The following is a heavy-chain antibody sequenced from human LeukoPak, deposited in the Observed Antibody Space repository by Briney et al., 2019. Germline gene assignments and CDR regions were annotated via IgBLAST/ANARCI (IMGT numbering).Heavy chain of an antibody. D-gene: IGHD2-8*01. CDR3: ARDGGMVYAMGNWFDP. CDR2: IYYSGST. J-gene: IGHJ5*02. Sequence: PSETLSLTCTVSGDSISSSSSYWGWIRQPPGEGLEWIGSIYYSGSTYYNPSLQSRVTISVDMSKNQFSLKLSSVTAADTAVYYCARDGGMVYAMGNWFDPWGQGTLVTVSS. CDR1: GDSISSSSSY. V-gene: IGHV4-39*07.